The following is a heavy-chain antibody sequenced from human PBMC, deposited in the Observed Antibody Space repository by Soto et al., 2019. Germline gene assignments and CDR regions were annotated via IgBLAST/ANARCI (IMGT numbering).Heavy chain of an antibody. CDR3: AREPYERSYYYMDV. J-gene: IGHJ6*03. Sequence: PGGSLRLSCAASGFTFSSYSMNWVRQAPGKGLEWVSSISSSSSYIYYADSVKGRFTISRGNAKNSLYLQMNSLRAEDTAVYYCAREPYERSYYYMDVWGKGTTVTVSS. V-gene: IGHV3-21*01. CDR2: ISSSSSYI. CDR1: GFTFSSYS. D-gene: IGHD5-12*01.